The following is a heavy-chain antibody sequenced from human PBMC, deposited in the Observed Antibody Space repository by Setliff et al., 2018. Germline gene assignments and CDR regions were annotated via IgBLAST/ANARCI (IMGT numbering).Heavy chain of an antibody. D-gene: IGHD2-2*01. CDR3: ARLGGSSTSGGFYYFYYYMDV. CDR2: INHSGST. V-gene: IGHV4-34*01. CDR1: GGSFSGYY. Sequence: SETLSLTCAVYGGSFSGYYWSWIRQPPGKGLEWIGEINHSGSTNYNPSLKSRVTISVDASKNQFSLNLSSVTAADTAVYYCARLGGSSTSGGFYYFYYYMDVWGKGTTVTVSS. J-gene: IGHJ6*03.